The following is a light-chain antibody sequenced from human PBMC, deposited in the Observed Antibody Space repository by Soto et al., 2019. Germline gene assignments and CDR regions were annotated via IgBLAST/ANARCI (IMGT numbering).Light chain of an antibody. J-gene: IGLJ2*01. V-gene: IGLV2-8*01. CDR3: RSYAGSNNVV. CDR2: EVS. Sequence: QSALSQPPSASGSPGQSVTISCTGTSSDVGGYNYVSWYQQHPGKAPKLMIYEVSKRPSGVPDRFSGSKSGNTASLTVSGLQPEYDSNYYCRSYAGSNNVVFGGGTKLTVL. CDR1: SSDVGGYNY.